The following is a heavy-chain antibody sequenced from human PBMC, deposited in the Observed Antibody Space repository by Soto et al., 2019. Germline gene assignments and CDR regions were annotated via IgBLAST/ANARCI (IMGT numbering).Heavy chain of an antibody. D-gene: IGHD6-13*01. CDR3: ARGSSSSWYGGPFDY. CDR2: INHGGST. J-gene: IGHJ4*02. Sequence: QVQLQQWGAGLLKPSETLSLTCAVYGGSFSGYYWNWIRQPPGKGLEWIGEINHGGSTNYNPSLKGRVTISVDTSKNQFSLKLTSVTAADPAVYYCARGSSSSWYGGPFDYWSQGTLVTVSS. V-gene: IGHV4-34*01. CDR1: GGSFSGYY.